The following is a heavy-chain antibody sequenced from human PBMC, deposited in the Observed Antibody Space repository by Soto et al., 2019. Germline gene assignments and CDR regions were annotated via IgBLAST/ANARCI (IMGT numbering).Heavy chain of an antibody. CDR2: FDPEDGET. CDR3: ATDGTMVRGYPDYYYYMDV. CDR1: GYTLTELS. Sequence: ASVKVSCKVSGYTLTELSMHWVRQAPGKGLEWMGGFDPEDGETIYAQKFQGRVTMTEDTSTDTAYMELSSLRSEDTAVYYCATDGTMVRGYPDYYYYMDVWGKGTTVTVSS. D-gene: IGHD3-10*01. V-gene: IGHV1-24*01. J-gene: IGHJ6*03.